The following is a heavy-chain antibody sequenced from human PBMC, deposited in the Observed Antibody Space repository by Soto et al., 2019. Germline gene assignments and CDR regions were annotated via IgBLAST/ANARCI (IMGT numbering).Heavy chain of an antibody. Sequence: SETLYRTCNVSGGSISSGYWSWIRQPPGKGLEWIGYIYYSGSTNYNPSLKSRVTISVDTSKNQFSLKLSSVTAADTAVYYCARDYYDSSGYYYGNWFDPWGQGTLVTVSS. CDR1: GGSISSGY. D-gene: IGHD3-22*01. V-gene: IGHV4-59*01. CDR2: IYYSGST. J-gene: IGHJ5*02. CDR3: ARDYYDSSGYYYGNWFDP.